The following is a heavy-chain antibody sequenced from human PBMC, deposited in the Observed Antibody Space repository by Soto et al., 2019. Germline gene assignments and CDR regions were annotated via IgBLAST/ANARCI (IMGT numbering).Heavy chain of an antibody. J-gene: IGHJ4*02. CDR2: IRSKAYGETT. V-gene: IGHV3-49*03. D-gene: IGHD4-17*01. Sequence: PWGSLRLSCTASGFTFGDYGMSWFRQAPGKGLAWVGFIRSKAYGETTEYAASVKGRFFISRDNSKSVAYLQMNSLKTDDTAVYYCTRVFGDYGVKYQFDDWGQGTLVTVSS. CDR1: GFTFGDYG. CDR3: TRVFGDYGVKYQFDD.